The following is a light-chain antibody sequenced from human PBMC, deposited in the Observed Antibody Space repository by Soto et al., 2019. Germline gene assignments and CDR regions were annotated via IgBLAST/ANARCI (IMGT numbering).Light chain of an antibody. J-gene: IGKJ5*01. V-gene: IGKV4-1*01. CDR1: QSVLYSSNNKNY. Sequence: DIVMTQSPDSLAVSLGERATINCKSSQSVLYSSNNKNYLAWHQQKPGQPPKLLIYWASTRGSGVPDRFSGSGSGADFTLTISSLQAEDVAVYYCQQYYTTLPITFGQGTRLEIK. CDR2: WAS. CDR3: QQYYTTLPIT.